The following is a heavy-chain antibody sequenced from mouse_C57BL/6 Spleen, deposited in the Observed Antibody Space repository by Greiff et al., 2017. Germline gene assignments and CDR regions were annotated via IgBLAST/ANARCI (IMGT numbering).Heavy chain of an antibody. Sequence: EVQLMQSGGGLVKPGGSLKLSCAASGFTFSDYGMHWVRQAPGKGLEWVAYLSSGSSTIYYADKVKGRFTLSRDNAKNTLFLRMTSLRSEDTAMYYCAREELLDYWGQGTTLTVSS. CDR2: LSSGSSTI. CDR3: AREELLDY. J-gene: IGHJ2*01. CDR1: GFTFSDYG. D-gene: IGHD4-1*01. V-gene: IGHV5-17*01.